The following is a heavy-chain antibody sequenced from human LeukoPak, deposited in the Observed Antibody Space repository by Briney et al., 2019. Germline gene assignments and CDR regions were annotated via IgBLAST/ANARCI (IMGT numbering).Heavy chain of an antibody. CDR2: IYYTGST. D-gene: IGHD4-17*01. Sequence: PSETLSLTCTVSGGPISTYQWSWIRQPPGKGLEWIGYIYYTGSTNYNPSLRSRVTISLDTSKNQFSLRVNSVTAAGTAVYYCARRTTVTPNWFDPWGQGTLVTVSS. CDR1: GGPISTYQ. CDR3: ARRTTVTPNWFDP. V-gene: IGHV4-59*08. J-gene: IGHJ5*02.